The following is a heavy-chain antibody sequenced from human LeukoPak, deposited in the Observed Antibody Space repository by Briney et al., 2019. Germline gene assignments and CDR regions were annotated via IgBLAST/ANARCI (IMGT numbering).Heavy chain of an antibody. J-gene: IGHJ4*02. CDR2: IIPIFGTA. Sequence: ASVKVSCKASGGTFGSYAISWVRQAPGQGLEWMGGIIPIFGTANYAQKFQGRVTITTDESTSTAYMELSSLRSEDTAVYYCARASLSAGNFDYWGQGTLVTVSS. CDR3: ARASLSAGNFDY. D-gene: IGHD6-13*01. CDR1: GGTFGSYA. V-gene: IGHV1-69*05.